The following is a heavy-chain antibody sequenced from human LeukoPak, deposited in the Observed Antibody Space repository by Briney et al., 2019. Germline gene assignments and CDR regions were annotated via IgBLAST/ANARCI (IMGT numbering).Heavy chain of an antibody. J-gene: IGHJ6*02. CDR2: ISAYNGNT. D-gene: IGHD3-10*01. CDR3: ARNGPEGMVRGRGYYHLRKDG. CDR1: GYTFTSYG. Sequence: GASVKVSCKASGYTFTSYGISWVRQAPGQGLEWMGWISAYNGNTNYAQKLQGRVTMTTDTSTSTAYMELRSLRSDDTAVYYCARNGPEGMVRGRGYYHLRKDGRGQGTTVTVSS. V-gene: IGHV1-18*01.